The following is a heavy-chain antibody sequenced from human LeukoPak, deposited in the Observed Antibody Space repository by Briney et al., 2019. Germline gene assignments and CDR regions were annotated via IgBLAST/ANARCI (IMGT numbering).Heavy chain of an antibody. J-gene: IGHJ4*02. CDR1: GLTFSKAW. V-gene: IGHV3-15*05. CDR3: AAGVGTTDFDY. CDR2: LKSISDGGTT. D-gene: IGHD1/OR15-1a*01. Sequence: GGSLRLSCAASGLTFSKAWMTWVRQAPGKGLEWVGRLKSISDGGTTDYAAPVKGRFTISRDDSKNTVFLQMNSLKTEDTGVYFCAAGVGTTDFDYWGQGTLVTVSS.